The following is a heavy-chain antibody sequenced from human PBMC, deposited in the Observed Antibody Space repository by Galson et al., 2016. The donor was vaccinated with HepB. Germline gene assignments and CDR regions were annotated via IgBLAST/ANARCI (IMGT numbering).Heavy chain of an antibody. CDR3: AKGTNVVRGIYAMDV. Sequence: SLRLSCAASGFMFDDYTMHWVRQAPGKGLEWVSLISWDGGRKDYADSVKGRFTIARDNSKNSLYLQMNSLRTEDTSLYYCAKGTNVVRGIYAMDVWGQGTRVTVSS. CDR2: ISWDGGRK. V-gene: IGHV3-43*01. CDR1: GFMFDDYT. J-gene: IGHJ6*02. D-gene: IGHD3-10*01.